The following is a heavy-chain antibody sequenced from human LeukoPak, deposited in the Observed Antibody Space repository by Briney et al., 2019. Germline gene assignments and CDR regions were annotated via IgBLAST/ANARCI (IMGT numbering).Heavy chain of an antibody. CDR1: GYTFTSHY. D-gene: IGHD2/OR15-2a*01. Sequence: ASVKVSCKASGYTFTSHYMHWVRQAPGQGLEWMGIVNPSGGSTSYAQTFQGRVTMTRDMSTSTVYMELSSLRPEDTAVYYCARDREELWSQYFFDYWGQGTLVTVS. J-gene: IGHJ4*02. CDR3: ARDREELWSQYFFDY. V-gene: IGHV1-46*01. CDR2: VNPSGGST.